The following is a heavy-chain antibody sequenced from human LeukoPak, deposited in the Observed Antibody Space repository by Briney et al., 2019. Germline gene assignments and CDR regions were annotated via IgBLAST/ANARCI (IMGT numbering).Heavy chain of an antibody. Sequence: PSETLSLTCTVSGDSISSSNCYWGWIRQPPGKGLEWTGSIYFSGGTYYNLSLKSRVIIFLDTSKNQFSLKLSSVTAANTAVYYCARLWSTSCKGGSCPHQPNYWGQGTRVTVPS. V-gene: IGHV4-39*01. CDR3: ARLWSTSCKGGSCPHQPNY. CDR2: IYFSGGT. D-gene: IGHD2-15*01. CDR1: GDSISSSNCY. J-gene: IGHJ4*02.